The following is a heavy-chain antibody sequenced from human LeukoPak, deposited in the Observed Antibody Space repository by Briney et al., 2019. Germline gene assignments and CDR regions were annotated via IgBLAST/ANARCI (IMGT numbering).Heavy chain of an antibody. J-gene: IGHJ4*02. CDR2: IGSSDSPI. D-gene: IGHD4-23*01. V-gene: IGHV3-11*01. Sequence: GGSLRLSCAPSGFTLSDYYMSWIRQAPRKGLEWLSYIGSSDSPIYYADSVKGRFTISRDNAKNSLYLQMSSLRAEDTAVYYCARSIGAGNSVYFDYWGQGTLVTVSS. CDR1: GFTLSDYY. CDR3: ARSIGAGNSVYFDY.